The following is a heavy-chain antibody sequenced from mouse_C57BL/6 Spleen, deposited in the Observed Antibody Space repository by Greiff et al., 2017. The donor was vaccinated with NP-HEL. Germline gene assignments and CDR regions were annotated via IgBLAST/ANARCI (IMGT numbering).Heavy chain of an antibody. CDR1: GFSLTSYG. Sequence: QVQLQQSAPGLVQPPQRLSITCTVPGFSLTSYGVHWVRQSPGKGLEWLGVIWSGGSTDYNAAFISRLSISKDNSKSQVFFKMNSLQADDTSIYYCARDCDGFLYAMHYWAQGTPVTVSS. CDR3: ARDCDGFLYAMHY. J-gene: IGHJ4*01. CDR2: IWSGGST. V-gene: IGHV2-2*01. D-gene: IGHD2-3*01.